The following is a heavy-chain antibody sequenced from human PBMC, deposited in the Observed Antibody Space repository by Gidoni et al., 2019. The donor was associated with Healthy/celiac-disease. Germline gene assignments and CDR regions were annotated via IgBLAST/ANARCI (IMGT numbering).Heavy chain of an antibody. CDR3: AREGGEQWLGIYWYFDL. V-gene: IGHV3-72*01. CDR2: TRNKANSYTT. D-gene: IGHD6-19*01. J-gene: IGHJ2*01. Sequence: EVQLVESGGGLVQPGGSLRLSCAASGFTFSDHYMDWVRQAPGKGLEWVGRTRNKANSYTTEYAASVKGRFTISRDDSKNSLYLQMNSLKTEDTAVYYCAREGGEQWLGIYWYFDLWGRGTLVTVSS. CDR1: GFTFSDHY.